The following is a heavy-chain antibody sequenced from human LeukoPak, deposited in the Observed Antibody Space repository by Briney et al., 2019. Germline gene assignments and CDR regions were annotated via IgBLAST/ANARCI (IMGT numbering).Heavy chain of an antibody. Sequence: GGSLRLSCAASGFTFSSYAMSWVRQAPGKGLEWVAAISGSGGSTYYADSVKGRFTISRDNSKNTLYLQMNSLRAEDTAVYYCARVVYCTGTSCYGRWFDPWGQGSLVTVSS. CDR2: ISGSGGST. CDR3: ARVVYCTGTSCYGRWFDP. D-gene: IGHD2-2*01. V-gene: IGHV3-23*01. J-gene: IGHJ5*02. CDR1: GFTFSSYA.